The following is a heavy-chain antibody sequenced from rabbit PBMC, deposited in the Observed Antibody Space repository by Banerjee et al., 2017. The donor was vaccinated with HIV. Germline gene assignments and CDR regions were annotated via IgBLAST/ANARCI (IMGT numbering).Heavy chain of an antibody. CDR1: GLSLSSNV. Sequence: QDQLEESGGDLVKPEGSLTLTCTGSGLSLSSNVMCWVRQAPGKGLELIACIYTSSGVTYYASWAKGRFTISKASWTTVTLQMTSLTAADTASYFCARDLAGVIGWNFNLWGPGTLVTVS. D-gene: IGHD4-1*01. J-gene: IGHJ4*01. V-gene: IGHV1S45*01. CDR3: ARDLAGVIGWNFNL. CDR2: IYTSSGVT.